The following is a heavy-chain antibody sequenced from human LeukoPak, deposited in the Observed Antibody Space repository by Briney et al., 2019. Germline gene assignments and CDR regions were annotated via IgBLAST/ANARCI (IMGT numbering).Heavy chain of an antibody. D-gene: IGHD3-3*01. CDR1: GFTFSGYS. CDR3: ARDRSGIYDY. Sequence: GGSLRLSCAVSGFTFSGYSMHWVREAPEERLECGSAISSSRGTTYYANSVKGRFTISRDNSRNTLYLQMGSLRAEDMAVYYCARDRSGIYDYWGQGTLVTVSS. V-gene: IGHV3-64*01. J-gene: IGHJ4*02. CDR2: ISSSRGTT.